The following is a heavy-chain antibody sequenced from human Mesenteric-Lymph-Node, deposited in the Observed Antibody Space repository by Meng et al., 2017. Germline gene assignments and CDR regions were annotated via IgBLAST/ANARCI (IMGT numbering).Heavy chain of an antibody. V-gene: IGHV3-7*01. CDR3: ARDLYASGSYDQ. J-gene: IGHJ5*02. Sequence: GESLKISCAASGFTFSSYWMSWVRQAPGKGLEWVANIKQDGSEKYYVDSVKGRFTISRDNAKNSLYLQMNSLRAEDTAVYYCARDLYASGSYDQWGQGTLVTVSS. CDR2: IKQDGSEK. CDR1: GFTFSSYW. D-gene: IGHD3-10*01.